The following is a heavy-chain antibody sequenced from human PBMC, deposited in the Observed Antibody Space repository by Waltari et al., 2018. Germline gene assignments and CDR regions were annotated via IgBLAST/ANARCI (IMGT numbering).Heavy chain of an antibody. CDR2: IWYDGSNK. V-gene: IGHV3-33*06. D-gene: IGHD1-26*01. CDR3: AKDKCGASHCGTDY. J-gene: IGHJ4*02. Sequence: QVQLVESGGGVVQPGRSLRLSCAASGFTFSSYGMHWVRQAPGKGLEWVAVIWYDGSNKYYADSVKGRFTISRDNSKNTLYLQMNSLRAEDTAVYYCAKDKCGASHCGTDYWGQGTLVTVSS. CDR1: GFTFSSYG.